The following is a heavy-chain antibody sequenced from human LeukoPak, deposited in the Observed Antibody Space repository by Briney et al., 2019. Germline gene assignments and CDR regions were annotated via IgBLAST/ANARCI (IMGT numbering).Heavy chain of an antibody. V-gene: IGHV3-11*01. CDR3: AGEARGYMAFQI. CDR1: GFTFSDYY. Sequence: GGSLRLSCAASGFTFSDYYMSWIRQAPGKGLEWVSYIRSSGKNIYYADSVKGRFTISKDNAKKSLYLQMNSLRVEDTAVYYCAGEARGYMAFQIWGQGTMVTVSS. J-gene: IGHJ3*02. CDR2: IRSSGKNI. D-gene: IGHD2-2*02.